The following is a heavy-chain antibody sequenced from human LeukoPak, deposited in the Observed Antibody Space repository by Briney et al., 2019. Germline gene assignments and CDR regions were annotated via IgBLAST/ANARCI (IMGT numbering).Heavy chain of an antibody. CDR3: ARHRITIFGVVIISGWFDP. CDR2: IYTSGST. CDR1: GGSISSGSYY. V-gene: IGHV4-61*02. Sequence: PSETLSLTCTVSGGSISSGSYYWSWIRQPAGKGLEWIGRIYTSGSTNHNPSLKSRVTISVDTSKNQFSLKLSSVTAADTAVYYCARHRITIFGVVIISGWFDPWGQGTLVTVSS. J-gene: IGHJ5*02. D-gene: IGHD3-3*01.